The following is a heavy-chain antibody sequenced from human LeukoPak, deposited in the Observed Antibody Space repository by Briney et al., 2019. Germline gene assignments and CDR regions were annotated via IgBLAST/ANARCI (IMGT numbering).Heavy chain of an antibody. V-gene: IGHV3-30*02. CDR1: GFTFSSYG. D-gene: IGHD6-13*01. Sequence: GGSLRLSCVASGFTFSSYGMHWVRQAPGKGLEWVVFIRFDESKKFYADSVKGRFTISRDNPKNTVYLQMNGLRPEDTAVYYCAKAGMNSSSWYLVSWFDPWGQGTLVTVSS. CDR2: IRFDESKK. CDR3: AKAGMNSSSWYLVSWFDP. J-gene: IGHJ5*02.